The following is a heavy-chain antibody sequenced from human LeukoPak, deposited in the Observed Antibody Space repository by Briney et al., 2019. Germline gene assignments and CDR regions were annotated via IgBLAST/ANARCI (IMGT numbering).Heavy chain of an antibody. D-gene: IGHD2-15*01. Sequence: ASVKVSCKASGYIFIGYYMHWVRQAPGQGLEWMGWINPNSGVTDYVQKFQGRVTMTRDTSISTAYMELSRLRSDDTAVYYCAREGISADYFDYWGQGTLVTVSS. J-gene: IGHJ4*02. V-gene: IGHV1-2*02. CDR3: AREGISADYFDY. CDR2: INPNSGVT. CDR1: GYIFIGYY.